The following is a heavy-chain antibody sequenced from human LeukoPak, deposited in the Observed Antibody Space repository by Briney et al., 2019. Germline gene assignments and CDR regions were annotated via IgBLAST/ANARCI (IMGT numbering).Heavy chain of an antibody. CDR1: GFTFDDYG. D-gene: IGHD3-9*01. Sequence: GGSLRLSCAASGFTFDDYGMSWVRQAPGKGLEWVSGINWNGGSTGYADSVKGRFTISRDNAKNSLYLQMNSLRAEDTALYHCARALDYDILTGNPGYYYYMDVWGKGTTVTISS. CDR3: ARALDYDILTGNPGYYYYMDV. CDR2: INWNGGST. V-gene: IGHV3-20*01. J-gene: IGHJ6*03.